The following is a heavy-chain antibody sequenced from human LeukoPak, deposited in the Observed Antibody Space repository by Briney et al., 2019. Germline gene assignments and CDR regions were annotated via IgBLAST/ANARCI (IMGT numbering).Heavy chain of an antibody. J-gene: IGHJ4*02. V-gene: IGHV3-7*01. D-gene: IGHD3-3*02. CDR3: ARDPGFSSFDY. CDR2: INRDGSVK. Sequence: PGGSLRLSCAVSGFTFSDYWVTWVRQTPGKGLEFVANINRDGSVKNYVDSAKGRFTISRDNAKNSLYLQMTSLRVDDTAIYYCARDPGFSSFDYWGQGTLVTVSS. CDR1: GFTFSDYW.